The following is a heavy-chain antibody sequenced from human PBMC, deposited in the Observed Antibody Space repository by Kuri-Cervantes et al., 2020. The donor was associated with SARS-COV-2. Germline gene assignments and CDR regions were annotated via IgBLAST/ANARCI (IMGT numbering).Heavy chain of an antibody. Sequence: SETLSLTCSVSGGFIGSYYWSWIRQPPGKGLEWIGYIYYSGSTNYNPSLKSRVTISVDTSKNQFSLKLSSVTAADTAVYYCARRRFGESYDYWGQGTLVTVSS. CDR1: GGFIGSYY. J-gene: IGHJ4*02. D-gene: IGHD3-10*01. CDR2: IYYSGST. CDR3: ARRRFGESYDY. V-gene: IGHV4-59*08.